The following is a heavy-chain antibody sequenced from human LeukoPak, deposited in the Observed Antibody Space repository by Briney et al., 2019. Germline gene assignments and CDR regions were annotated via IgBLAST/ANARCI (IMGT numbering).Heavy chain of an antibody. Sequence: GGSLRLSCAASGFTFSSYWMSWVRQAPGKGLEWVSSISSSSSYIYYADSVKGRFTISRDNAKNSLYLQMNSLRAEDTAVYYCARGIAAPEYYFDYWGQGTLVTVSS. CDR3: ARGIAAPEYYFDY. V-gene: IGHV3-21*01. CDR1: GFTFSSYW. CDR2: ISSSSSYI. J-gene: IGHJ4*02. D-gene: IGHD6-13*01.